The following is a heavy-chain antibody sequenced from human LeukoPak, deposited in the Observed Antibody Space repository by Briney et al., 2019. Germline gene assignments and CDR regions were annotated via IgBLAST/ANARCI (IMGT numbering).Heavy chain of an antibody. J-gene: IGHJ4*02. V-gene: IGHV3-9*01. CDR1: GFTFDDYA. D-gene: IGHD6-19*01. Sequence: GGSLRLSCAVSGFTFDDYAMHWVRQAPGKGLEWVSGISWNSGSIDYADSVKGRFTISRDNAKNSLYLQMNSLRAEDTALYYCAKGASIAVAGTLDYWGQGTLVTVSS. CDR2: ISWNSGSI. CDR3: AKGASIAVAGTLDY.